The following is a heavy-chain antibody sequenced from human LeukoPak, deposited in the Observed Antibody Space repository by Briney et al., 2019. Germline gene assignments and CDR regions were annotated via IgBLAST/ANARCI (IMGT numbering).Heavy chain of an antibody. CDR3: AKEMATIRAFDF. V-gene: IGHV3-21*04. CDR2: ISSSSSYI. J-gene: IGHJ3*01. CDR1: GFTFSSYS. D-gene: IGHD5-24*01. Sequence: GGSLRLSCAASGFTFSSYSMNWVRQAPGKGLEWVSSISSSSSYIYYADSVKGRFTISRDNSKNTLYLQMNSLRAEDTAVYYCAKEMATIRAFDFWGQGTMVTVSS.